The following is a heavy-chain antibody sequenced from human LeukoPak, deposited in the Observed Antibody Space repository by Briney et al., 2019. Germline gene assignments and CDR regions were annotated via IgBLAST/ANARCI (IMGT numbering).Heavy chain of an antibody. D-gene: IGHD6-13*01. CDR3: AKASSSSWYVLGN. J-gene: IGHJ4*02. Sequence: WGSLRLSCAASDFTFSNYVMSWVRQAPGKGLEWVSTISGSGGSTYYADSVKGRFTISRDNSKNTLYLQMNSLRAEDTAVYYCAKASSSSWYVLGNWGQGTLVTVSS. CDR1: DFTFSNYV. V-gene: IGHV3-23*01. CDR2: ISGSGGST.